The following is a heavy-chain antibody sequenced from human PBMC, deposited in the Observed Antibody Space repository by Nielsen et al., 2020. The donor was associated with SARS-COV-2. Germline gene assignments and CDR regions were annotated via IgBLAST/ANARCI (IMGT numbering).Heavy chain of an antibody. CDR1: GFTFSTYW. CDR3: ARGRYASLDQ. J-gene: IGHJ4*02. Sequence: GGSLRLSCAASGFTFSTYWMHWVRQAPGKGLEWVSRINPDEIGTNYADSVKGRFTISRDNAKNTVYLQMNSLRAEDTAVFYCARGRYASLDQWGQGTLVTVSS. V-gene: IGHV3-74*01. CDR2: INPDEIGT. D-gene: IGHD3-9*01.